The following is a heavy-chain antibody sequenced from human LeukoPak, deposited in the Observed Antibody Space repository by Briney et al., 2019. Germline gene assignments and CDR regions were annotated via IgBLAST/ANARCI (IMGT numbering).Heavy chain of an antibody. J-gene: IGHJ4*02. D-gene: IGHD3-10*01. V-gene: IGHV1-2*02. CDR3: AKDIHQWFGEIDY. CDR2: INPNSGGT. CDR1: GYTFTGYY. Sequence: ASVKVSCKASGYTFTGYYMHWVRQAPGQGLEWLGWINPNSGGTNYAQMFQGRVTMTRHTSISTAYMELSRLRSDDTAVYYCAKDIHQWFGEIDYWGQGTLVTVSS.